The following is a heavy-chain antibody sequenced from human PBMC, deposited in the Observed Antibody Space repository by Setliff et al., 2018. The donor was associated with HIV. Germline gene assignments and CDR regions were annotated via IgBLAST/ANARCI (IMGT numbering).Heavy chain of an antibody. CDR1: GFSVSSDY. J-gene: IGHJ2*01. CDR2: IYSGGGT. V-gene: IGHV3-53*05. CDR3: ARDRSRGYWYFDL. D-gene: IGHD3-10*01. Sequence: GGSLRLSCAASGFSVSSDYMAWVRQALGKGLEWLSFIYSGGGTYYGDSVKGRFTITRDDSKNTIYLQMNSLRIEDTAVYYCARDRSRGYWYFDLWGRGTLVTVSS.